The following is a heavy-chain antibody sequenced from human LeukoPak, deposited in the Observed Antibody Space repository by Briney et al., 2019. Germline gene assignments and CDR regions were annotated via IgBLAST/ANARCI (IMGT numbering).Heavy chain of an antibody. CDR3: ARRSHYSGWYV. CDR2: INHTGST. J-gene: IGHJ1*01. D-gene: IGHD6-19*01. V-gene: IGHV4-34*01. Sequence: SETLSLTCAVYGGSFSGYWSWSRQPPGKGLEWIGEINHTGSTSYNPSLKSRVTISVDTSKNQFSLKLSSVTAADTAVYFCARRSHYSGWYVWGQGTLVTVSS. CDR1: GGSFSGY.